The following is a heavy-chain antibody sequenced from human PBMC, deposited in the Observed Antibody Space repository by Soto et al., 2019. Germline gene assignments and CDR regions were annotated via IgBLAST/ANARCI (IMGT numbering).Heavy chain of an antibody. D-gene: IGHD4-4*01. J-gene: IGHJ6*03. CDR1: GFTFSNAW. CDR3: TTVRSNYVSVGYYYYMDV. Sequence: GGSLRLSCAASGFTFSNAWMSWVRQAPGKGLEWVGRIKSKTDGGTTDYAAPVKGRFTISRDDSKNTLYLQMNSLKTEDTAVYYCTTVRSNYVSVGYYYYMDVWGKGTTVTVSS. CDR2: IKSKTDGGTT. V-gene: IGHV3-15*01.